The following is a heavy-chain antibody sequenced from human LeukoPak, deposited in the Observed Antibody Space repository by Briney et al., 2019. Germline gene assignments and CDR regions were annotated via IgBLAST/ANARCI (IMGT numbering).Heavy chain of an antibody. D-gene: IGHD5-24*01. CDR1: GFTVSSNY. CDR3: AGGRDGYKNDY. Sequence: GGSLRLSCAASGFTVSSNYMSWVRQAPGKGLEWVSAIYSGGSTYYADSVKGRFTISRDNSKNTLYLQMNSLRAEDTAVYYCAGGRDGYKNDYWGQGTLVTVSS. J-gene: IGHJ4*02. CDR2: IYSGGST. V-gene: IGHV3-53*01.